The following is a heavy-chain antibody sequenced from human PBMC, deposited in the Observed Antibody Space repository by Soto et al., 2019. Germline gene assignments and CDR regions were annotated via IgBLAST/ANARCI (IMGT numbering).Heavy chain of an antibody. J-gene: IGHJ4*02. D-gene: IGHD3-3*01. V-gene: IGHV1-18*01. CDR2: ISTYNGYT. Sequence: ASVKVSCKASGYSFHDYDISWVRQAPGQGLEWMGWISTYNGYTSYAQSLQGRVTVTTDTSTTTVYLELRSLISDDTAVYYCARGGISTSSGFDSWGQGTLVTVSS. CDR1: GYSFHDYD. CDR3: ARGGISTSSGFDS.